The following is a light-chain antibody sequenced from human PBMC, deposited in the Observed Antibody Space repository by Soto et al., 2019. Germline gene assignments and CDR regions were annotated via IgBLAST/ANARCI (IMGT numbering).Light chain of an antibody. CDR1: KSISRY. Sequence: DIQMTQSPSSLSASVGDRITITCRASKSISRYLNWYQHKPGKAPKLLIIAAARLERTVPSRFSGVRSGADFALYSRSLQPDVFATYYFQQNYSVNPWAYGQGTKVYI. J-gene: IGKJ1*01. CDR3: QQNYSVNPWA. V-gene: IGKV1-39*01. CDR2: AAA.